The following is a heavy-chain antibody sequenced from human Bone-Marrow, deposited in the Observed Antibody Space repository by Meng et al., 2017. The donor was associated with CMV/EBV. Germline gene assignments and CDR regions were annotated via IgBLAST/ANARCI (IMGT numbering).Heavy chain of an antibody. D-gene: IGHD3-22*01. V-gene: IGHV4-34*01. J-gene: IGHJ4*02. CDR2: INHRGST. CDR1: GGSFSGYD. Sequence: SETLSLTCAVYGGSFSGYDWTWIRQSPGKGLEWIGEINHRGSTNYNPPLKSRLTISLDTSKNQFSLKLKSVTAADTAVYYCARGSTSVTMIVVVFTAASLAYDSWGQGTLVTVSS. CDR3: ARGSTSVTMIVVVFTAASLAYDS.